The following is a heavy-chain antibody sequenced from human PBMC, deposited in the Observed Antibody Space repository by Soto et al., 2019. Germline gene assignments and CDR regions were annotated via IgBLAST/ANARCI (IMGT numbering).Heavy chain of an antibody. J-gene: IGHJ4*02. D-gene: IGHD2-8*01. CDR2: IHYSGTT. CDR3: ARYNSYAIDY. Sequence: PSETLSLTCTVSGTSISSYYWSWIRQPPGKGLEWIANIHYSGTTNYNPSLASRVTLSVDTSKNQFSLKMTSVAAADRAMYFCARYNSYAIDYWGRGTLVTVSS. CDR1: GTSISSYY. V-gene: IGHV4-59*01.